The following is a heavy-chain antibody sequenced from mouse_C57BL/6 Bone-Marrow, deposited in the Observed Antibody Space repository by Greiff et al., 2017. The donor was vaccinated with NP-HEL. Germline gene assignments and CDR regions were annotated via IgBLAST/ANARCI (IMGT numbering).Heavy chain of an antibody. Sequence: VQLQQPGAALVKPGASVTMSCKASGYTFTSYWITWVKQRPGQGLEWIGDIYPGSGSTNYNEKFKSKATLTVDTSSSTAYMQLSSLTSEDSAVYYCARIWLRRGNYWGQGTTLTVSS. CDR2: IYPGSGST. V-gene: IGHV1-55*01. CDR1: GYTFTSYW. J-gene: IGHJ2*01. CDR3: ARIWLRRGNY. D-gene: IGHD2-2*01.